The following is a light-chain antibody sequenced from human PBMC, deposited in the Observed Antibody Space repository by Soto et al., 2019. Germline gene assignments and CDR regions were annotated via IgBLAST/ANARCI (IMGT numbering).Light chain of an antibody. CDR2: EVS. Sequence: QSALTQPPSASGSPGQSVTISCTGTSSDVGGYNYVSWYQQHPGKAPKLLIYEVSQRPSGVPDRFSGSKSGSTASLTVSGLQADGEADYYCISYAGSNNFVFGTGTKLTVL. CDR1: SSDVGGYNY. J-gene: IGLJ1*01. V-gene: IGLV2-8*01. CDR3: ISYAGSNNFV.